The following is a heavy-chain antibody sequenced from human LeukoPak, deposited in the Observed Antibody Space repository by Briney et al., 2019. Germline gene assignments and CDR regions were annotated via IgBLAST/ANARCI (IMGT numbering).Heavy chain of an antibody. Sequence: GGPLRLSCAASGFTFSSYDMSWVRQAPGKGLEWVSAISGSGGSTYYADSVKGRFTISRDNSKNTLYLQMNSLRAEDTAVYYCAKRDDSSGSSFDYWGQGTLVTVSS. D-gene: IGHD3-22*01. CDR1: GFTFSSYD. CDR3: AKRDDSSGSSFDY. V-gene: IGHV3-23*01. CDR2: ISGSGGST. J-gene: IGHJ4*02.